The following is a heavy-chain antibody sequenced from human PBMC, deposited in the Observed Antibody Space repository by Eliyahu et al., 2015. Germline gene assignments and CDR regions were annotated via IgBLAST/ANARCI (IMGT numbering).Heavy chain of an antibody. V-gene: IGHV3-7*04. Sequence: EVHLVESGGGLVQPGGSLXLXCVASGFTFSSNWMTGIRQPPGKGLEWVANIKEDGSEKYYADSVKGRFTVSMDNAKNSLYLQMNSLRVDDTALYYCARGISYWGQGALVTVSS. D-gene: IGHD2/OR15-2a*01. CDR2: IKEDGSEK. CDR1: GFTFSSNW. J-gene: IGHJ4*02. CDR3: ARGISY.